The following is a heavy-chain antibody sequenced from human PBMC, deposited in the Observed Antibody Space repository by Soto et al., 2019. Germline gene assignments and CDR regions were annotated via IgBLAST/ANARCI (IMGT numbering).Heavy chain of an antibody. V-gene: IGHV4-34*01. D-gene: IGHD5-18*01. J-gene: IGHJ4*02. CDR3: ARKTWIQLWLH. CDR1: GGSFSGYY. Sequence: QVQLQQWGAGLLKPSETLSLTCAVYGGSFSGYYWSWIRQPPGKGLEWSGEINHSGSTNYNPSLKSQVTISVHTSKNQFSLKLSSVTAADTAVYYCARKTWIQLWLHWGQGTLVTVSS. CDR2: INHSGST.